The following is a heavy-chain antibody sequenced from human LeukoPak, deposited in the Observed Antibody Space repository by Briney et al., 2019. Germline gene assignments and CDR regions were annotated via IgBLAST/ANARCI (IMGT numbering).Heavy chain of an antibody. D-gene: IGHD6-13*01. CDR2: IFDSGRA. V-gene: IGHV4-59*01. Sequence: SSETMSLTCTVSGGSISSYYWSWIRQPPGKGLEWIGYIFDSGRADYNPSLRSRVTISMAASLTQLFLDLTSVTAADTAVYYCARDGLQQFGRHYFDYWGQGTLVTVSS. J-gene: IGHJ4*02. CDR1: GGSISSYY. CDR3: ARDGLQQFGRHYFDY.